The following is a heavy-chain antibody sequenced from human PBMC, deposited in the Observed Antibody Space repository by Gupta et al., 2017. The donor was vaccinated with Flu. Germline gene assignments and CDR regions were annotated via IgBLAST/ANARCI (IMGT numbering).Heavy chain of an antibody. V-gene: IGHV3-73*02. CDR2: IGKNNDTYAT. CDR1: GLSFSGST. J-gene: IGHJ4*02. CDR3: TRRDCTDGVCFDF. D-gene: IGHD2-8*01. Sequence: EVQLVESGGGLVQPGGSLQLSCAASGLSFSGSTIHWVRQAAGKGLEWVGRIGKNNDTYATAYTASVRGRFTISRDDSRSTAYLHMTSLRTEDTAVYYCTRRDCTDGVCFDFWGQGTLVTVSS.